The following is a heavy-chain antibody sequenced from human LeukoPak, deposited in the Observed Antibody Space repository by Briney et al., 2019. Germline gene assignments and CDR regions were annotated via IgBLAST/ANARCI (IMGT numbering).Heavy chain of an antibody. J-gene: IGHJ3*02. CDR2: IKQDGSEK. CDR3: ARDPYPPGYSSSWYEAFDI. D-gene: IGHD6-13*01. Sequence: PGGSLRLSCAASGFTFSSYWMSWVRQAPGKGLEWVANIKQDGSEKYYVDSVKGRFTISRDNAKNSLYLQMNSLRAEDTAVYYCARDPYPPGYSSSWYEAFDIWGQGTMVTVSS. CDR1: GFTFSSYW. V-gene: IGHV3-7*01.